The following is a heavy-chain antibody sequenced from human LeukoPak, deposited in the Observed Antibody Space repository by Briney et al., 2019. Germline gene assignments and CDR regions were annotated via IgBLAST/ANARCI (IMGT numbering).Heavy chain of an antibody. CDR1: GGSISSSSYY. J-gene: IGHJ4*02. CDR3: ARPKDTALYYFDY. Sequence: SETLSLTCTVSGGSISSSSYYWGWIRQPPGKGLEWIGSIYYSGSTYYNPSLKSRVTISVDTSKNQCSLKLSSVTAADTAVYYCARPKDTALYYFDYWGQGTLVTVSS. CDR2: IYYSGST. D-gene: IGHD5-18*01. V-gene: IGHV4-39*01.